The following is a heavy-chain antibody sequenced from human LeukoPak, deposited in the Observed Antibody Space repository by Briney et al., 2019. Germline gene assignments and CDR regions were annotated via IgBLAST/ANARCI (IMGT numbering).Heavy chain of an antibody. CDR1: GYTFTGYY. CDR2: INLNSGGT. D-gene: IGHD2-2*01. V-gene: IGHV1-2*02. CDR3: ARAQLPAVQWYYFDY. J-gene: IGHJ4*02. Sequence: ASVKVSCKASGYTFTGYYMHWVRQAPGQGLEWMGWINLNSGGTNYAQKFQGRVTMTRDTSISTAYMELSRLRSDDTAVYYCARAQLPAVQWYYFDYWGQGTLVTVSS.